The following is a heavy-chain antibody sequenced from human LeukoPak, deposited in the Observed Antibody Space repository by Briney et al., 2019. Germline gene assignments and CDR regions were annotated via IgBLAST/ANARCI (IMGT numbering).Heavy chain of an antibody. CDR2: INWNGGST. V-gene: IGHV3-20*01. CDR3: ARVVHYYGSGSYWYYMDV. D-gene: IGHD3-10*01. Sequence: GGSLRLSCAASGFTFSSYGMSWVRQAPGKGLEWVSGINWNGGSTGYADSVKGRFTISRDNAKNSLYLQMNSLRAEDTALYHCARVVHYYGSGSYWYYMDVWGKGTTVTISS. J-gene: IGHJ6*03. CDR1: GFTFSSYG.